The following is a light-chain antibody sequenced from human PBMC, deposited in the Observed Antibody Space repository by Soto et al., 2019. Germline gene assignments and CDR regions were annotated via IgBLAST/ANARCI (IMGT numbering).Light chain of an antibody. V-gene: IGLV2-23*02. CDR1: SSDVGSYNL. CDR3: CSYAGSSTLGV. Sequence: QSVLTQPASVSGSPGQSITISCTGTSSDVGSYNLVSWYQQHPGKAPKLMIYEVSKRPSGVSNRFSGSKSGNTASLTISGLQAEDEADYYCCSYAGSSTLGVFGTGTKLTVL. J-gene: IGLJ1*01. CDR2: EVS.